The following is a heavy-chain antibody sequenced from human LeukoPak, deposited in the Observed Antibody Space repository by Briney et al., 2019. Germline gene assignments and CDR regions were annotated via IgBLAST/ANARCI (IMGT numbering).Heavy chain of an antibody. CDR2: IYDSGGT. J-gene: IGHJ4*02. V-gene: IGHV4-39*01. CDR3: ARHDYGDKNFDY. CDR1: GVSISSSGFY. D-gene: IGHD4-17*01. Sequence: TSETLSLTCTVSGVSISSSGFYWGWIRQPPGKGLEWIGSIYDSGGTYYNPSLKSRVTISVNMSNNQFSLKLSSVTAADTAVYYCARHDYGDKNFDYWGQGTLVTVSS.